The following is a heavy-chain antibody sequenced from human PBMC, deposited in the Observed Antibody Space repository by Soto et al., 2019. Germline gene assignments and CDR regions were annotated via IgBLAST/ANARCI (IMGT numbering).Heavy chain of an antibody. D-gene: IGHD3-10*01. CDR1: GFTFSSYG. Sequence: QVQLVESGGGVVQPGRSLRLSCAASGFTFSSYGMHWVRQAPGKGLEWVAVIWYDGSNKYYADSVKGRFTISRDNSKNTLYLQMSSLRAEDTAVYYCARDRGTMVRGVIKGWFDPWGQGTLVTVSS. CDR3: ARDRGTMVRGVIKGWFDP. J-gene: IGHJ5*02. CDR2: IWYDGSNK. V-gene: IGHV3-33*01.